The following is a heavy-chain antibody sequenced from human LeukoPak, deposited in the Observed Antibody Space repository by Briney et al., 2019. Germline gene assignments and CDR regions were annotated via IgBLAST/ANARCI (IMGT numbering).Heavy chain of an antibody. CDR1: GFTFSSYA. V-gene: IGHV3-23*01. CDR2: ISGSGGST. D-gene: IGHD4-11*01. J-gene: IGHJ4*02. CDR3: AKMESKSTVTIPPLQN. Sequence: GRSLRLSCAASGFTFSSYAMSWVRQAPGKGLEWVSAISGSGGSTYYADSVKGRFTISRDNSKNTLYLQMNSLRAEDTAVYYCAKMESKSTVTIPPLQNWGQGTLVTVSS.